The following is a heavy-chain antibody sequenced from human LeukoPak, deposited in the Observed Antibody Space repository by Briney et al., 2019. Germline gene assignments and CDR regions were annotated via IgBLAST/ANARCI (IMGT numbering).Heavy chain of an antibody. CDR2: IWYDGSNK. D-gene: IGHD3-10*01. CDR1: GFTFSSYG. J-gene: IGHJ4*02. V-gene: IGHV3-33*01. Sequence: TGRSLRLSCAASGFTFSSYGMHWVRQAPGKGLEWVAVIWYDGSNKYYADSVKGRFTISRDNSKNTLYLQMNSLRAEDTAVYYCARGDYYGSRGDYWGQGTLVTVSS. CDR3: ARGDYYGSRGDY.